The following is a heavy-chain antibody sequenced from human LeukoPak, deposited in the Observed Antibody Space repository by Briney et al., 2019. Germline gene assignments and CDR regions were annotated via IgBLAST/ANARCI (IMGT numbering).Heavy chain of an antibody. D-gene: IGHD1-26*01. V-gene: IGHV3-74*01. J-gene: IGHJ4*02. CDR1: GFTFSNYW. CDR3: ASSGSYRFDY. Sequence: GGSLRLSCAASGFTFSNYWMHWVRQAPGKGLVWVSRIYTDGSSTNYADSVKGRFTISRDNAKNTLYLQMNSLRGEDTAVYYCASSGSYRFDYWGQGTLVTVSS. CDR2: IYTDGSST.